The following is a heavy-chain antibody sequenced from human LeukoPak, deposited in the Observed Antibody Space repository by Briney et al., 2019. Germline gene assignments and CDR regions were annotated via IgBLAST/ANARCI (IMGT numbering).Heavy chain of an antibody. D-gene: IGHD3-22*01. CDR1: GGSFSGYY. CDR3: ATLGEYYDSSGYYYN. V-gene: IGHV4-34*01. CDR2: INHSGST. J-gene: IGHJ4*02. Sequence: LSETLSLTCAVYGGSFSGYYWSWIRQPPGKGLEWIGEINHSGSTYYNPSLKSRVTISVDSSKNQFSLKLTSVTAADTAVYYCATLGEYYDSSGYYYNWGQGTLVTVSS.